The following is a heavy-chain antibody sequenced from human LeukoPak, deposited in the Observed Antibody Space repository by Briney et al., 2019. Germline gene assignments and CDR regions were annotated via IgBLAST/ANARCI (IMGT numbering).Heavy chain of an antibody. CDR3: TKQWLVRGTYYFDY. V-gene: IGHV3-23*01. CDR1: GFTFSSYA. CDR2: ISGSGGST. J-gene: IGHJ4*02. D-gene: IGHD6-19*01. Sequence: GGSLRLSCAASGFTFSSYAMSWVRQAPGKGLEWVSAISGSGGSTYYADSVKGRFTISRDNSKNTLYLQMNSLRAEDTAVYYCTKQWLVRGTYYFDYWGQGTLVTVSS.